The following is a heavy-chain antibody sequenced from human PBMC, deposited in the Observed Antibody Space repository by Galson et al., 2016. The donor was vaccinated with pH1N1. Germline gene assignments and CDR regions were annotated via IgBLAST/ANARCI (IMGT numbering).Heavy chain of an antibody. D-gene: IGHD3-10*01. V-gene: IGHV3-48*03. CDR2: ISSSGRAL. CDR3: ARDTSGHATRPYGAFDI. CDR1: GFTFSTYE. Sequence: SLRLSCAASGFTFSTYEMSWARQAPGKGLEWVAFISSSGRALYYADSVEGRFTISRENARNSLYLQMNSLRAEDTAVYYCARDTSGHATRPYGAFDIWGQGTMVTVSS. J-gene: IGHJ3*02.